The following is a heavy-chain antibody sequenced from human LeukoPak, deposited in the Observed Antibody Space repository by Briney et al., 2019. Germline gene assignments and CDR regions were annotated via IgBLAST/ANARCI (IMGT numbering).Heavy chain of an antibody. CDR1: GYIFTSYW. CDR3: ASRVGATHYDY. J-gene: IGHJ4*02. Sequence: GESLQISCKGSGYIFTSYWIGWVRQLPGKGLEGMGIIYPGDSDTRYSPSFQGQVTISADKSISTAYLQWSSLKASDTAMYYCASRVGATHYDYWGQGTLVTVSS. CDR2: IYPGDSDT. D-gene: IGHD1-26*01. V-gene: IGHV5-51*01.